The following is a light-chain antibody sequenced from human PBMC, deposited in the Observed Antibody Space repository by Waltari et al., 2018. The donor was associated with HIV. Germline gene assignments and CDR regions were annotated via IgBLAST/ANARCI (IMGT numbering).Light chain of an antibody. CDR2: RNN. Sequence: QSVLTQPPSASGTPGQRVTISCSGSSSNIGSNYVYWYQQLPGTAPKLLIYRNNPRPSAVPDRFSGSKSGTSASLAISGLRSEDEADYYCAAWDGSLSVVVFGGGTKLTVL. CDR1: SSNIGSNY. J-gene: IGLJ2*01. V-gene: IGLV1-47*01. CDR3: AAWDGSLSVVV.